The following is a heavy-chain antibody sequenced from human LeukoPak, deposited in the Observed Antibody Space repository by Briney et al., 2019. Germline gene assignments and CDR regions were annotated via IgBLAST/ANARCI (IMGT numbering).Heavy chain of an antibody. Sequence: ASETLSLTCAVSGYSISSGYYWGWIRQPPGKGQEWIGSIYHSGSTYYNPSLKSRVTISVDTSKNQFSLKLSSVTAADTAVYYCARPKLGMGGYYFEYWGQGTLVTVSS. V-gene: IGHV4-38-2*01. CDR2: IYHSGST. D-gene: IGHD7-27*01. CDR3: ARPKLGMGGYYFEY. CDR1: GYSISSGYY. J-gene: IGHJ4*02.